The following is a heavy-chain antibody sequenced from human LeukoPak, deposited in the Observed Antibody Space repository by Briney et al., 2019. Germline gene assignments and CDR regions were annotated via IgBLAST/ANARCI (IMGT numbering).Heavy chain of an antibody. CDR2: IYPGDSDA. Sequence: GESLKISSQGSGYTFTTYWIAWVRQMPGKGLEWMGSIYPGDSDARYSPSFQGQVTISADTSINTAHLQWSSLKASDTAMYYCAMCSSSWSRWNAFDIWGQGTMVTGSS. D-gene: IGHD6-13*01. J-gene: IGHJ3*02. CDR1: GYTFTTYW. V-gene: IGHV5-51*01. CDR3: AMCSSSWSRWNAFDI.